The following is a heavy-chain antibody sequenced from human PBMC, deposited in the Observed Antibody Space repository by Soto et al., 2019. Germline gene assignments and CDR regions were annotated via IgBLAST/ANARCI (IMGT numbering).Heavy chain of an antibody. CDR1: GFTFSDYY. CDR3: ARDQYSSSWYDYNWFDP. V-gene: IGHV3-11*01. Sequence: GGSLRLSCAASGFTFSDYYMSWIRQAPGKGLEWVSYISSSGSTIYYADSVKGRFTISRDNAKNSLYLQMNSLRAEDTAVYYCARDQYSSSWYDYNWFDPWGQGTLVTVSS. D-gene: IGHD6-13*01. CDR2: ISSSGSTI. J-gene: IGHJ5*02.